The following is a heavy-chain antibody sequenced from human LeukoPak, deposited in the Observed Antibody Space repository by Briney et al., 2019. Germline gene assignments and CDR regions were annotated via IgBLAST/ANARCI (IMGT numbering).Heavy chain of an antibody. CDR3: ARGGITMVRGVGVAYNWFDP. V-gene: IGHV1-69*13. Sequence: SVKVSCKASGYTFTSYGISWVRQAPGQGLEWMGGIIPIFGTANYAQKFQGRVTITADESTSTAYMELSSLRSEDTAVYYCARGGITMVRGVGVAYNWFDPWGQGTLVTVSS. J-gene: IGHJ5*02. CDR1: GYTFTSYG. CDR2: IIPIFGTA. D-gene: IGHD3-10*01.